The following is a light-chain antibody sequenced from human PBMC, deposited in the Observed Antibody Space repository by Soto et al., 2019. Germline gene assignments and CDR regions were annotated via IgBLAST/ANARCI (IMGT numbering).Light chain of an antibody. CDR3: QQGRNTTLT. CDR1: QSISTE. CDR2: SAS. Sequence: EIVMTQSPDTLSVSPGERATLSCRASQSISTELAWYQQKHGQHPRLLIYSASTRATGVPARFTGSGSGSDFTLTISGLQSEDFAVYYCQQGRNTTLTFGQGTRVEI. V-gene: IGKV3-15*01. J-gene: IGKJ2*01.